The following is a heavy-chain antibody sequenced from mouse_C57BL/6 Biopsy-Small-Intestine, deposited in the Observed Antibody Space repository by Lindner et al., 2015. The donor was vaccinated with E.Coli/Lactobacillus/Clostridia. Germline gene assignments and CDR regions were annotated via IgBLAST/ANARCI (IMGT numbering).Heavy chain of an antibody. V-gene: IGHV1-22*01. CDR2: INPNNGGS. CDR3: ARRYRGAMDY. J-gene: IGHJ4*01. D-gene: IGHD2-12*01. CDR1: GYTFTDYN. Sequence: VQLQESGPELVKPGASVKMSCKASGYTFTDYNMHWVKQSHGKSLEWIGYINPNNGGSNYNQQFKGKATLTVNKSSSTAYMELRSLTSEDSAVYYCARRYRGAMDYWGQGTSVTVSS.